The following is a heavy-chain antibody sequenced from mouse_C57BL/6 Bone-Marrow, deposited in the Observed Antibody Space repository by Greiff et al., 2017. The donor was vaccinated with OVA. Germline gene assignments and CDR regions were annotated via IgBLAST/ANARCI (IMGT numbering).Heavy chain of an antibody. Sequence: EVKLVESGGDLVKPGGSLKLSCESNEYEFPSHDMSWVRKTPEKRLELVAAINSDGGSTYYPDTMERRFIISRDNTKKTLYLQMSSLRSEDTALYYCARRGLRYWYFDVWGTGTTVTVSS. CDR2: INSDGGST. CDR1: EYEFPSHD. D-gene: IGHD3-1*01. J-gene: IGHJ1*03. CDR3: ARRGLRYWYFDV. V-gene: IGHV5-2*03.